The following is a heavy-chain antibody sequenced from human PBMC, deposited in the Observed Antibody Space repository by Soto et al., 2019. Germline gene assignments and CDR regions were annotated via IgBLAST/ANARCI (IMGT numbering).Heavy chain of an antibody. Sequence: QVQLVQSGAEVRKPGSSVKVSCKASGDSFSFYSINWLRQAPRLGLEWMGRINPILSMSNYAQRFQGRVTMTADKSTSTAYMELSGLRSEDTAIYYCASSYGSGYRAFDYWGQGALVTVSS. D-gene: IGHD3-10*01. CDR1: GDSFSFYS. CDR3: ASSYGSGYRAFDY. J-gene: IGHJ4*02. V-gene: IGHV1-69*02. CDR2: INPILSMS.